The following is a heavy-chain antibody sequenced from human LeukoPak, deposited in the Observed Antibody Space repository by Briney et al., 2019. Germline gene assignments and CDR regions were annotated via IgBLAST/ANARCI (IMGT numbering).Heavy chain of an antibody. CDR1: GYTISGYY. J-gene: IGHJ4*02. CDR3: ARKSTGYDFDY. D-gene: IGHD5-12*01. V-gene: IGHV1-2*02. CDR2: INPNSGGT. Sequence: ASVKVSCKASGYTISGYYLHWVRQAPGQGLEWMGWINPNSGGTYYLQKFQGRATLTRDTSISTAYMELTRLTSDDTAVYFCARKSTGYDFDYWGQGALVTVSS.